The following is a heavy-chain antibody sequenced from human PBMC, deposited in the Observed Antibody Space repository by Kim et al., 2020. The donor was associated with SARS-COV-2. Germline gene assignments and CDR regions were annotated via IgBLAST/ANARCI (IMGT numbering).Heavy chain of an antibody. D-gene: IGHD4-17*01. CDR2: ISYDRSNK. CDR3: ALIPSAVTTPSPDY. CDR1: GFTFSSSG. V-gene: IGHV3-30*03. J-gene: IGHJ4*03. Sequence: GGSLRLSCAASGFTFSSSGMHWVRQAPGKGLEWVAGISYDRSNKYYADSVKGRFTISRDNAKTTLYLQMHSLRAEDTAVYYCALIPSAVTTPSPDYWGQGTLVTVSS.